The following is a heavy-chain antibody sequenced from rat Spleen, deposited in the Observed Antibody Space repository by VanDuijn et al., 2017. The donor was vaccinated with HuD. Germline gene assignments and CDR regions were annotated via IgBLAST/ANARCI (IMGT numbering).Heavy chain of an antibody. J-gene: IGHJ3*01. V-gene: IGHV5S23*01. Sequence: EVQLVESDGGLVQPGRSLKLSCAASGFTFNNYDMAWVRQAPTKGLEWVTSISPSGGGTYYRDSVKGRFTVSRDNAKSTLYLQMDSLRSEDTATYYCARQETSGYSNWFAYWGQGTLVTVSS. CDR2: ISPSGGGT. CDR3: ARQETSGYSNWFAY. D-gene: IGHD4-3*01. CDR1: GFTFNNYD.